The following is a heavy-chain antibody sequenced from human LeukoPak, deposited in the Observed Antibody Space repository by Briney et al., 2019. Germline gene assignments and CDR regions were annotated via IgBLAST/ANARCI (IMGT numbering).Heavy chain of an antibody. V-gene: IGHV1-2*02. D-gene: IGHD3-22*01. J-gene: IGHJ4*02. CDR3: ARVSRVYYYDSSGMAY. CDR2: INPNSGGT. Sequence: ASVKVSCKASGHTFTGYYMHWVRQAPGQGLEWMGWINPNSGGTNYAQKFQGRVTMTRDTSISTAYMELSRLRSDDTAVYYCARVSRVYYYDSSGMAYWGQGTLVTVSS. CDR1: GHTFTGYY.